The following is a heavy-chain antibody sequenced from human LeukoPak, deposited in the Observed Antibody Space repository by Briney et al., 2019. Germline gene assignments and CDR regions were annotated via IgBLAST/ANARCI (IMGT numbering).Heavy chain of an antibody. CDR1: GGSFSGYY. D-gene: IGHD2-2*01. CDR2: INHSGST. J-gene: IGHJ6*03. CDR3: ARYCSSTSCYARTGSYYYYMDV. Sequence: PSETLSLTCAVYGGSFSGYYWSWIRQPPGKGLEWIGEINHSGSTNYNPSLKSRVTISVDTSKNQFSLKLSSVTAADTAVYYCARYCSSTSCYARTGSYYYYMDVWGKGTTVTVSS. V-gene: IGHV4-34*01.